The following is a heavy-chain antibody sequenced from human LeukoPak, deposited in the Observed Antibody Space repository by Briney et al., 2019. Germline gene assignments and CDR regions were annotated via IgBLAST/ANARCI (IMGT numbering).Heavy chain of an antibody. Sequence: GGSLRLSCAASGFTFSSYGMHWVRQAPGKGLEWVAFIRYDGSNKYYADSVKGRFTISRDNSKNTLYLQMNSLRAEDTAVYYCASQGGSSPDYWGQGTLVTVSS. CDR3: ASQGGSSPDY. CDR2: IRYDGSNK. V-gene: IGHV3-30*02. J-gene: IGHJ4*02. CDR1: GFTFSSYG. D-gene: IGHD6-13*01.